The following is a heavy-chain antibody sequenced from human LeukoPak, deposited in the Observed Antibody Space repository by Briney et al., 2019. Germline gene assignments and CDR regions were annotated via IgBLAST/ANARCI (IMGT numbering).Heavy chain of an antibody. CDR2: IRYGGSHQ. J-gene: IGHJ1*01. Sequence: GGSLRLSCAASGFSFCSYGMHWVRQAPGKGLEWVAFIRYGGSHQFYADSVRGRFTISRDNPKNTLYLQMNSLRGEDTAVYFCARDSGTWFYLQDWGQGTLVTVSS. CDR1: GFSFCSYG. D-gene: IGHD2/OR15-2a*01. V-gene: IGHV3-30*02. CDR3: ARDSGTWFYLQD.